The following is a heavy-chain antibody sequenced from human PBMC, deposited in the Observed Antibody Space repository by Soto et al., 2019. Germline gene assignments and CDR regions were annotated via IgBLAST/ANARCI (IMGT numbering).Heavy chain of an antibody. V-gene: IGHV4-61*01. CDR3: AREPALRFLEWLTPYGMDV. CDR1: GGSVSSGSYY. Sequence: PSETLSLTCTVSGGSVSSGSYYWSWIRQPPGKGLEWIGYIYYSGSTNYNPSLKSRVTISVDTSKNQFSLKLSSVTAADTAVYYCAREPALRFLEWLTPYGMDVWGQGTTVTVSS. D-gene: IGHD3-3*01. CDR2: IYYSGST. J-gene: IGHJ6*02.